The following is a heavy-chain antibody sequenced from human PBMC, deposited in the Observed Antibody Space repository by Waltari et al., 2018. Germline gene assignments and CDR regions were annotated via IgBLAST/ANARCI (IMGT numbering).Heavy chain of an antibody. V-gene: IGHV1-2*02. CDR3: ARGIGRWELAYGMDV. CDR1: GYTFTGYS. CDR2: INPNSGRT. Sequence: QVQLVQSGAEVKKPGASVNVSCKASGYTFTGYSLYWVRQAPGQGLEWMGWINPNSGRTNYAQKFQGRVAMTEDTSIRTAYMELSRLRSDDAAVYYCARGIGRWELAYGMDVWGQGTTVTVSS. D-gene: IGHD1-26*01. J-gene: IGHJ6*02.